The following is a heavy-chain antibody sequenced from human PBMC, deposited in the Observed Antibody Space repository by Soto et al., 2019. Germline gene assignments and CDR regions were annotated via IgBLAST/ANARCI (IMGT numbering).Heavy chain of an antibody. D-gene: IGHD3-3*01. CDR3: ARDPYYDFWSGPSDY. V-gene: IGHV3-7*01. CDR2: IKQDGSEK. Sequence: GGSLRLSCAASGFTFSSYWMSWVRQAPGKGLEWVANIKQDGSEKYYVDSVKGRFTISRDNAKNSLYLQMNSLRAEDTAVYYCARDPYYDFWSGPSDYWGQGTLVTVSS. CDR1: GFTFSSYW. J-gene: IGHJ4*02.